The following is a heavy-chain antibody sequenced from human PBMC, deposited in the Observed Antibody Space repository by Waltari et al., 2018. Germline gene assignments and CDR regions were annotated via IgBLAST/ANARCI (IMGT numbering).Heavy chain of an antibody. J-gene: IGHJ4*02. V-gene: IGHV4-4*02. D-gene: IGHD3-16*01. CDR1: GPSVNRDTW. CDR3: ARHTAVPYTRGFDY. CDR2: ISRAGRT. Sequence: QVQLQESGPGLVKPSETLSLPCAVSGPSVNRDTWWSWFRQSPGAGLEWIGEISRAGRTNYDPSLQSRVTISIDTSRNHLSLKVTSVTAADTAFYYCARHTAVPYTRGFDYWGQGLLVIVSS.